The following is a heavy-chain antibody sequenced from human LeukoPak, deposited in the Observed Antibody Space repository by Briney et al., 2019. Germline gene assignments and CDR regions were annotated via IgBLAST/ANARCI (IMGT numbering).Heavy chain of an antibody. D-gene: IGHD6-13*01. V-gene: IGHV4-28*01. CDR3: TSLYSNNWYLGDY. Sequence: SETLSLTCAVSDYSISSSNWWGWIRQPPGKGLEWIGYIYYSGSTYYSPSLRSRVTISLDASKNQFSLKLTSVTAADTAVYYCTSLYSNNWYLGDYWGQGALVTVSS. CDR1: DYSISSSNW. J-gene: IGHJ4*02. CDR2: IYYSGST.